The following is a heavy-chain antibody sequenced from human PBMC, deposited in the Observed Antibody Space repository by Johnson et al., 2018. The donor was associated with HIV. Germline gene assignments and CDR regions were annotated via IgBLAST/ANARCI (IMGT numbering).Heavy chain of an antibody. J-gene: IGHJ3*02. CDR2: ISSSGPTI. CDR3: ARGRASWELYDAFDI. CDR1: GFTFSSYA. Sequence: VQLVESGGGVVQPGRSLRLSCAASGFTFSSYAMHWVRQAPGKGLEWVSYISSSGPTIYYADSVKGRFTISRDNAKNALYVQMNSLRAEDTAVYYGARGRASWELYDAFDIWGQGTMVTVSS. D-gene: IGHD1-26*01. V-gene: IGHV3-48*03.